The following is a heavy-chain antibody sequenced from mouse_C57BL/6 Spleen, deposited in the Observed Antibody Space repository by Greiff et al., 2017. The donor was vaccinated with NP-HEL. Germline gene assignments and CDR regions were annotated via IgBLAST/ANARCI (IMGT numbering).Heavy chain of an antibody. Sequence: EVKLQESGGGLVKPGGSLKLSCAASGFTFSSYTMSWVRQTPEKRLEWVATISGGGGNTYYPDSVKGRFTISRDNAKNTLYLQMSSLRSEDTALYYCARHSNYGYYAMDYWGQGTSVTVSS. CDR3: ARHSNYGYYAMDY. J-gene: IGHJ4*01. D-gene: IGHD2-5*01. CDR2: ISGGGGNT. V-gene: IGHV5-9*01. CDR1: GFTFSSYT.